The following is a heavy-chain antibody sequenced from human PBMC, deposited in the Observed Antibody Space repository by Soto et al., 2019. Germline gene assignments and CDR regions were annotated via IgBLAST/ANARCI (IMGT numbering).Heavy chain of an antibody. CDR3: VRDPEDDHGLLFDY. D-gene: IGHD2-15*01. Sequence: EVQLLESGGDLIQPGGSLRLSCAASGFTFSSYAMGWVRQAPGKGLEWISVISSSGSRRWYADSVRGRFTISRDNSKNTLYLQMNTPRGEDSAVYHCVRDPEDDHGLLFDYWGQGTLVTVSS. V-gene: IGHV3-23*01. J-gene: IGHJ4*01. CDR2: ISSSGSRR. CDR1: GFTFSSYA.